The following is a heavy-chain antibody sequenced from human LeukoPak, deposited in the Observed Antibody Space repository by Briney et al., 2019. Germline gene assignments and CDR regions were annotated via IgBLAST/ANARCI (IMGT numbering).Heavy chain of an antibody. CDR3: ARLAYKRTIAVAAADY. CDR1: GGSFSGYY. CDR2: INHSGST. Sequence: SETLSLTCAVYGGSFSGYYWSWIRQPPGKGLEWIGEINHSGSTNYNPSLKSRVTISVDTSKNQFSLKLSSVTAADTAVYYCARLAYKRTIAVAAADYWGQGTLVTVSS. V-gene: IGHV4-34*01. J-gene: IGHJ4*02. D-gene: IGHD6-19*01.